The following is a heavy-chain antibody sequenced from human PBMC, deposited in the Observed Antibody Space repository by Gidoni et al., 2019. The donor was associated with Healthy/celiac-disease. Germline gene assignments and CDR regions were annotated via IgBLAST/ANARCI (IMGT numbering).Heavy chain of an antibody. CDR1: GFTVSSNY. Sequence: EVQLVESGGGLIQPGGSLRLSCAASGFTVSSNYMSWVRQAPGKGLEWVSVIYSGGSTYYADSVKGRFTISRDNSKNTLYLQMNSLRAEDTAVYYCARISAGGYYYYYYMDVWGKGTTVTVSS. V-gene: IGHV3-53*01. CDR2: IYSGGST. D-gene: IGHD3-10*01. J-gene: IGHJ6*03. CDR3: ARISAGGYYYYYYMDV.